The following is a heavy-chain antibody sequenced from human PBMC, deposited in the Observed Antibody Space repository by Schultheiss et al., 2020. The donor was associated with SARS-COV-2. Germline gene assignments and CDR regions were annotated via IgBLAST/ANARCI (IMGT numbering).Heavy chain of an antibody. J-gene: IGHJ6*02. Sequence: ASVKVSCKASGYTFTSYAMNWVRQAPGQGLEWMGWINTNTGNPTYAQGFTGRFVFSLDTSVSTAYLQISSLKAEDTAVYYCARHQQLPPHYNYYYGMDVWGQGTTVTVSS. D-gene: IGHD6-13*01. CDR3: ARHQQLPPHYNYYYGMDV. CDR2: INTNTGNP. CDR1: GYTFTSYA. V-gene: IGHV7-4-1*02.